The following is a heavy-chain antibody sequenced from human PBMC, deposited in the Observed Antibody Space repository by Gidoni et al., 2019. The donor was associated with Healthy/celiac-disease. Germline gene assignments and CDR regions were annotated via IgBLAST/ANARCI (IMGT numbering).Heavy chain of an antibody. D-gene: IGHD3-10*01. Sequence: QVPLQESGPGLVKPSQTLSLTCTVSGCSISSGSYYWSWIRQPAGKGLEWIGRIYTSGSTNYNPSLKSRVTISVDTSKNQFSLKLSSVTAADTAVYYCARARNRGSGNPRAFDIWGQGTMVTVSS. J-gene: IGHJ3*02. V-gene: IGHV4-61*02. CDR2: IYTSGST. CDR3: ARARNRGSGNPRAFDI. CDR1: GCSISSGSYY.